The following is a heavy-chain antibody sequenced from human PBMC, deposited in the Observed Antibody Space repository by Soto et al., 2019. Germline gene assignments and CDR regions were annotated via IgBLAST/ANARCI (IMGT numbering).Heavy chain of an antibody. CDR1: GFTFSSYA. CDR2: IDDSGSGT. V-gene: IGHV3-23*01. J-gene: IGHJ4*02. CDR3: VKSRGGNNFDFFD. Sequence: PGGSLRLSCVASGFTFSSYAMSWVRQAPGKGLEWVSSIDDSGSGTYYADSVKGRFTISRDNSKNTLYLQMSGLSADDTAVYYCVKSRGGNNFDFFDWGQGALVTVSS. D-gene: IGHD5-12*01.